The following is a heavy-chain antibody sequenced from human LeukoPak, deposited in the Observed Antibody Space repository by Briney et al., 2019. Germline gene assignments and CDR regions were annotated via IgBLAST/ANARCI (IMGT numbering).Heavy chain of an antibody. Sequence: ASVKVSCKASGYTFTNNFMHWVRQAPGQGLEWMGWINPNSGGTNYAQKFQGRVTMTRDTSISTAYMELSRLRSDDTAVYYCARAAYSGYDLVDYWGQGTLVTVSS. D-gene: IGHD5-12*01. V-gene: IGHV1-2*02. CDR1: GYTFTNNF. CDR2: INPNSGGT. CDR3: ARAAYSGYDLVDY. J-gene: IGHJ4*02.